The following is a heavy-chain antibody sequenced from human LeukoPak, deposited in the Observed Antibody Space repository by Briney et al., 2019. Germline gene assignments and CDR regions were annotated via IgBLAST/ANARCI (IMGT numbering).Heavy chain of an antibody. CDR3: AKDGDTMSGTYYYDMGV. Sequence: PGGSLRLSCAASGFTFSNFGMHWVRQAPGKGLEWVAFIRYDGSNKYYADSVKGRFTISRDNSKNTLYLQMNSLRGEDTAVYYCAKDGDTMSGTYYYDMGVWGKGTTVTIS. J-gene: IGHJ6*03. CDR2: IRYDGSNK. CDR1: GFTFSNFG. D-gene: IGHD1-26*01. V-gene: IGHV3-30*02.